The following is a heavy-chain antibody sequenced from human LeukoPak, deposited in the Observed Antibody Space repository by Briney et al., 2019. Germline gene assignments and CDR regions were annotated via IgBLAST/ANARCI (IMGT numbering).Heavy chain of an antibody. Sequence: ASVKVSCKASGYTFTSYDINWVRQATGQGLEWMGWMNPNSGNTGYAQKFQGRVTITRNTSISTAYMELSSLKAEDTAVYYCARDPDSGSYFDYWGQGTLVTVSS. J-gene: IGHJ4*03. CDR3: ARDPDSGSYFDY. V-gene: IGHV1-8*03. D-gene: IGHD1-26*01. CDR2: MNPNSGNT. CDR1: GYTFTSYD.